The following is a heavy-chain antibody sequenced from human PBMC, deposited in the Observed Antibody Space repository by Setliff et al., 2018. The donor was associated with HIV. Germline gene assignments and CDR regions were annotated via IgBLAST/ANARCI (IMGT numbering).Heavy chain of an antibody. CDR3: ATDGSVVVVAGSGFDP. Sequence: SVKVSCKASGDTFSGHYMHWVRQAPGQGLEWLGWINPNSGGTKYAQKFQGRLTMTRDTSITTVYMELSRLRSDDTAVYYCATDGSVVVVAGSGFDPWGQGTLVTVSS. V-gene: IGHV1-2*02. CDR1: GDTFSGHY. D-gene: IGHD2-15*01. CDR2: INPNSGGT. J-gene: IGHJ5*02.